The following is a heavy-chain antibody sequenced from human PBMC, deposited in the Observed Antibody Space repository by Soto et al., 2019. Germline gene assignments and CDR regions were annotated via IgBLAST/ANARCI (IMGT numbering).Heavy chain of an antibody. CDR1: GYTFTSYG. CDR2: ISAYNGNT. CDR3: ARVGDPIWFGELPYGMDV. V-gene: IGHV1-18*01. D-gene: IGHD3-10*01. J-gene: IGHJ6*02. Sequence: QVQLVQSGAEVKKPGASVKVSCKASGYTFTSYGISWVRQAPGQGLERMGWISAYNGNTNYAQKLQGRVTMTTDTSTRTAYMELRSLRSDDTAVYYCARVGDPIWFGELPYGMDVWGQGTTVTVSS.